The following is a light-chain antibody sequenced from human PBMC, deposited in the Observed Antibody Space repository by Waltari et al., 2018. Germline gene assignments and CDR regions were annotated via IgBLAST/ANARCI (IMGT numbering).Light chain of an antibody. J-gene: IGLJ2*01. V-gene: IGLV2-8*01. Sequence: ALTQPPSASGSPGQSVTISCTGTSSDVGGYNYVSWYQQHPGKAPKLMIYEVSKRPSGVPDRFSGSKSGNTASLTVSGLQAEDEADYYCSSYAGSNNLVFGGGTKLTVL. CDR2: EVS. CDR3: SSYAGSNNLV. CDR1: SSDVGGYNY.